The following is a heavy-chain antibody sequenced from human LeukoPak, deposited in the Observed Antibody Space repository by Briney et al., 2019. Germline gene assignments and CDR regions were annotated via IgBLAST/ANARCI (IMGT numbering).Heavy chain of an antibody. CDR1: GFTFSRYR. V-gene: IGHV3-7*01. J-gene: IGHJ4*02. D-gene: IGHD3-22*01. CDR3: ARLVAHYYDSSGYQFDY. Sequence: PGGSLRLSCAASGFTFSRYRMTWVRQAPGQGLEWVANIKQDGSEKYYVDSVKGRFTISRDNAKNSLYLQMNSLRAEDTAVYYCARLVAHYYDSSGYQFDYWGQGTLVTVSS. CDR2: IKQDGSEK.